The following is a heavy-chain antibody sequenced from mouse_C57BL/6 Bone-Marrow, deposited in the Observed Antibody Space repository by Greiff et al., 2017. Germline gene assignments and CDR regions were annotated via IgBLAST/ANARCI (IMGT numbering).Heavy chain of an antibody. D-gene: IGHD2-5*01. Sequence: VQLKESGAELVRPGASVKLSCTASGFNIKDDYMHWVKQGPEQGLEWIGWIDPENGDTEYASKFQGKATITADTSSNTAYLQLSSLTSEDTAVYYCTSIVTTRYYFDYWGQGTTLTVSS. V-gene: IGHV14-4*01. CDR2: IDPENGDT. J-gene: IGHJ2*01. CDR1: GFNIKDDY. CDR3: TSIVTTRYYFDY.